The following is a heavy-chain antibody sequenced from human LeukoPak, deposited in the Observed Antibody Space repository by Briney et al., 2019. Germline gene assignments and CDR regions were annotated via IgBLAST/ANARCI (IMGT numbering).Heavy chain of an antibody. CDR3: ARALGYCSSTSCYLFDY. D-gene: IGHD2-2*01. CDR2: ISPNSGGT. J-gene: IGHJ4*02. CDR1: GYTFTVYY. V-gene: IGHV1-2*02. Sequence: ASVKVSCKASGYTFTVYYMHWVRQAPGQGLQWMGWISPNSGGTNYAQKFQGRVTMTRDTSISTAYMELSRLRSDDTAVYYCARALGYCSSTSCYLFDYWGQGTLVTVSS.